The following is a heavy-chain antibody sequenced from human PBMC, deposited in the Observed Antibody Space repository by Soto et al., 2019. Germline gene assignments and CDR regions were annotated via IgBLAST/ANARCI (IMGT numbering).Heavy chain of an antibody. CDR1: GYPFTHYY. D-gene: IGHD1-1*01. J-gene: IGHJ4*02. Sequence: QVQVVQSGVEVKKPGASVSISCKTSGYPFTHYYMSWVRQAPGRGLEWMGKINPDGGATTFAQNFQGRLTITSDASTATVYMEMSSLTSDDTAVYYCARGRRYTFWGQGTLVSVSS. CDR2: INPDGGAT. V-gene: IGHV1-46*01. CDR3: ARGRRYTF.